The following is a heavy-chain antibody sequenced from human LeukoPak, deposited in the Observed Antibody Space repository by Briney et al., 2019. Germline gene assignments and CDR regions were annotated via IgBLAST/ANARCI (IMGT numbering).Heavy chain of an antibody. V-gene: IGHV5-51*01. Sequence: GESLKISCQGSGYNFATYWIVWVRQMPGKGLEWMGIIYPGNSHTRYSPSFQGQVTISADTFISTAYLHWSSLQSPDTAMYYCAKFHATWYGDTWGQGTLVTVSS. CDR1: GYNFATYW. CDR2: IYPGNSHT. CDR3: AKFHATWYGDT. D-gene: IGHD6-13*01. J-gene: IGHJ4*02.